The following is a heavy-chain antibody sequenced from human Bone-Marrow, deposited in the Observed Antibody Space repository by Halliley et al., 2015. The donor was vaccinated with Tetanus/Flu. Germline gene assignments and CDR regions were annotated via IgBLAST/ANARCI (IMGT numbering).Heavy chain of an antibody. CDR1: GFTFSAYA. CDR3: AKAADWDYGYWFYH. D-gene: IGHD3-16*01. CDR2: ISGGSHNT. V-gene: IGHV3-23*01. Sequence: SLRLSCAASGFTFSAYAMTWVRQAPGKGLEWVSGISGGSHNTYYADSVKGRFTISRDNSKNTLSLRMNNLRAEDAALYYCAKAADWDYGYWFYHWGQGILFTVSS. J-gene: IGHJ5*02.